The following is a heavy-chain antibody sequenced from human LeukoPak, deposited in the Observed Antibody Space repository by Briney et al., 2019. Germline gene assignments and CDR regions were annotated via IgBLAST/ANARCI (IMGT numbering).Heavy chain of an antibody. J-gene: IGHJ4*02. CDR1: GFTFSNYP. Sequence: GGSLRLSCAASGFTFSNYPMNWVRQAPGKGLEWVSYVSSSSGIISYADSVKGRFTISRDNAKNSLFLQMNSLRAEDTAVYYCARVGLRYFDWLPPDYWGQGTLVTVSS. CDR2: VSSSSGII. D-gene: IGHD3-9*01. CDR3: ARVGLRYFDWLPPDY. V-gene: IGHV3-48*04.